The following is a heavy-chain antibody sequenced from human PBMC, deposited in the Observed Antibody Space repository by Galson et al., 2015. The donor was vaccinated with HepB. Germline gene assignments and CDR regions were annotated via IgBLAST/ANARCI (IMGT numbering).Heavy chain of an antibody. D-gene: IGHD4-17*01. J-gene: IGHJ4*02. Sequence: SLRLYCAASGFTFGDYAMSWVRQAPGKGLEWVSAISGSGGSTYYADSVKGRFTISRDNSKNTLYLQMNSLRAEDTAVYYCAKALGDDYGDDGLGFDYWGQGTLVTVSS. V-gene: IGHV3-23*01. CDR2: ISGSGGST. CDR3: AKALGDDYGDDGLGFDY. CDR1: GFTFGDYA.